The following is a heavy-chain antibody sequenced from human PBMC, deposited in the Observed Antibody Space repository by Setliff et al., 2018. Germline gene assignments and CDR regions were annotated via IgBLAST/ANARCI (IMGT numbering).Heavy chain of an antibody. CDR2: IYWNDDK. CDR3: ARIRLLDYYDSSGPFDY. V-gene: IGHV2-5*01. D-gene: IGHD3-22*01. CDR1: GFSLSTTGVG. J-gene: IGHJ4*02. Sequence: SGPTLVNPTQTLTLTCTFSGFSLSTTGVGVGWIRQPPGKALEWLALIYWNDDKRYSTSLKTRLTISKDTSKNQVVLTMTNMDPVDTATYYCARIRLLDYYDSSGPFDYWGQGTLVTVSS.